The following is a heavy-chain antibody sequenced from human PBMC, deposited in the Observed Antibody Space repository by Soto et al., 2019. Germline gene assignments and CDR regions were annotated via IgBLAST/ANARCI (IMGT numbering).Heavy chain of an antibody. V-gene: IGHV3-9*01. D-gene: IGHD3-3*01. CDR1: GFTFGDHA. J-gene: IGHJ6*02. CDR3: AKDNGGVWSAPRGGSYVYYGMDV. CDR2: ISWDSGTI. Sequence: DVQLVESGGDLVQPGGSLRLSCVASGFTFGDHAMHWVRQVPGRGLEWVSGISWDSGTIDYGASVQGRFTISRDNAKNSLYFLMNSLRPEDTGFYFCAKDNGGVWSAPRGGSYVYYGMDVWGQGTTVTVSS.